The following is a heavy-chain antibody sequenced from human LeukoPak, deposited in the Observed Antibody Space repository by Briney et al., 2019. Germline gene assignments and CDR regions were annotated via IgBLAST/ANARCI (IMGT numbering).Heavy chain of an antibody. CDR2: ISGSGGST. Sequence: GGSLRLSCAASGFTFSSYAMSWVRQAPGRGLEWVSAISGSGGSTYYADSVKGRFTISRDNSKNTLYLQMNSLRAEDTAVYYCAKARTPTYSHDYWGQGTLVTVSS. CDR3: AKARTPTYSHDY. CDR1: GFTFSSYA. J-gene: IGHJ4*02. D-gene: IGHD5-18*01. V-gene: IGHV3-23*01.